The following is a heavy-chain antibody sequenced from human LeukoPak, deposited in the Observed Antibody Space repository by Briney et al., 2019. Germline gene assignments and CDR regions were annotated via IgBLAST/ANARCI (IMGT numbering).Heavy chain of an antibody. CDR1: GYSFTSYY. V-gene: IGHV1-46*01. J-gene: IGHJ1*01. D-gene: IGHD3-22*01. CDR2: INPSGSSA. CDR3: ARGAGDYYDSSGYWDDVNFRVFQH. Sequence: GASVKVSCKASGYSFTSYYMHWVRQAPGQGLEWMGFINPSGSSAAYAQKFQGRVTMTRDTSTSTVYMELSSLRSEDTAVYYCARGAGDYYDSSGYWDDVNFRVFQHWGQGTLVTVSS.